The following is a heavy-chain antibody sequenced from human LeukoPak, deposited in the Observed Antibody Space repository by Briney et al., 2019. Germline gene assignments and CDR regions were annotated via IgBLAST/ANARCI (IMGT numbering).Heavy chain of an antibody. Sequence: SQTLSPTCTVSGGSISSGDYYWSWIRQPPGKGLEWIGYIYYSGSTYYNPSLKSRVTISVDTSKNQFSLKLSSVTAADTAVYYCARDHFDDSSGYYLFDYWGQGTLVTVSS. CDR3: ARDHFDDSSGYYLFDY. D-gene: IGHD3-22*01. J-gene: IGHJ4*02. CDR1: GGSISSGDYY. CDR2: IYYSGST. V-gene: IGHV4-30-4*01.